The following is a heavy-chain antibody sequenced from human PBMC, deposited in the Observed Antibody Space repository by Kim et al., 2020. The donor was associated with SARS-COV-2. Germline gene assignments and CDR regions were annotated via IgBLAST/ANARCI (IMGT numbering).Heavy chain of an antibody. J-gene: IGHJ4*02. D-gene: IGHD2-21*01. V-gene: IGHV1-46*01. Sequence: STSYAQKFQGRVTMTRDTSTSTVYMELSSLRSEDTAVYYCARVGSLFPDYWGQGTLVTVSS. CDR2: ST. CDR3: ARVGSLFPDY.